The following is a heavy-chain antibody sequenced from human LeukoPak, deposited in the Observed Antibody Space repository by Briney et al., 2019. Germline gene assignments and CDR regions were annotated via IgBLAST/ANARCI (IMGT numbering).Heavy chain of an antibody. CDR3: ARGVRAAAGNYYGMDV. J-gene: IGHJ6*02. D-gene: IGHD6-13*01. CDR2: IIPIFGTA. Sequence: SVKVSCKASGGTFSSYAISWVRQAPGQGLEWMGGIIPIFGTANYAQKFQGRVTITTDESTSTAYMELSSLRSEDTAVYYCARGVRAAAGNYYGMDVWGQGTTVTVSS. V-gene: IGHV1-69*05. CDR1: GGTFSSYA.